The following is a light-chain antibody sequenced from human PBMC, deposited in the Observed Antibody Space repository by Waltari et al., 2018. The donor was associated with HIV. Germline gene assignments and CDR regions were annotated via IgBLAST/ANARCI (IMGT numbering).Light chain of an antibody. CDR1: SSDVGGYNY. Sequence: QSALTQPASVSGSPAQSITISCTGTSSDVGGYNYVPWYQQHPGKAPKLMIYEVSNRPSGVSNRFSGSKSGNTASLTISGLQAEDEADYYCSSYTSSSTLVFGGGTKLTVL. J-gene: IGLJ3*02. CDR2: EVS. V-gene: IGLV2-14*01. CDR3: SSYTSSSTLV.